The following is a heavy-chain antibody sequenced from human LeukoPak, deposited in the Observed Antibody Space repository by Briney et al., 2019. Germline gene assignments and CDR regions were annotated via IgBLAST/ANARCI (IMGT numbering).Heavy chain of an antibody. D-gene: IGHD3-22*01. CDR2: IYPSGDS. V-gene: IGHV4-61*02. CDR1: GGSISSGSFD. CDR3: ARGYDRNGYQSRGFDY. Sequence: SETLSLTCTVSGGSISSGSFDWGWIRQTGGKGLEWIGRIYPSGDSQYSPSFRSRATISLDTRNQFSLKLSSVTAADTAVYFCARGYDRNGYQSRGFDYWGQGALVNVSS. J-gene: IGHJ4*02.